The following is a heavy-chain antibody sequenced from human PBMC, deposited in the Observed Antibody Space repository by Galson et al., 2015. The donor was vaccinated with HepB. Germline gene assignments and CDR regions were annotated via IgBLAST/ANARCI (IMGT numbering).Heavy chain of an antibody. D-gene: IGHD6-13*01. CDR3: ARGDSSSWYANAFDI. CDR1: GFTFSSYA. J-gene: IGHJ3*02. CDR2: ISYDGSNK. V-gene: IGHV3-30*04. Sequence: SLRLSCAASGFTFSSYAMHWVRQAPGKGLEWVAVISYDGSNKYYADSVKGRFTISRDNSKNTLYLQMNSLRAEDTAVYYCARGDSSSWYANAFDIWGQGTMVTVSS.